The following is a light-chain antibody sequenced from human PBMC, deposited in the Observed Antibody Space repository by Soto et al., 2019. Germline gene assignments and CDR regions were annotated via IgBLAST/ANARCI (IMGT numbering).Light chain of an antibody. V-gene: IGKV3-20*01. CDR2: GAS. CDR3: QQYGSSPFT. CDR1: QSVSSNY. J-gene: IGKJ3*01. Sequence: EIVLTQSPGTLSLSPGERATLSCRASQSVSSNYLTWYQQKPGQAPRLLIYGASSMATGIPYRFSGSGSGADFTLTISRLEPEDFAVYYCQQYGSSPFTFGPGTKVDIK.